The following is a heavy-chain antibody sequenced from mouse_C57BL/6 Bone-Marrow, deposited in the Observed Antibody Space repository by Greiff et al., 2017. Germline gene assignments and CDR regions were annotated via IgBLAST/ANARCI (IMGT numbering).Heavy chain of an antibody. J-gene: IGHJ2*01. CDR1: GYTFTSYW. D-gene: IGHD1-1*01. CDR2: IDPSDSYT. CDR3: AYYYGSSDY. Sequence: QVQLQQPGAELVRPGTSVKLSCKASGYTFTSYWMPWVKQRPGQGLEWIGVIDPSDSYTNYNQKFKGKATLTVDTSSSTAYMQLSSLTSEDSAVYYCAYYYGSSDYGGQGTTLTVSS. V-gene: IGHV1-59*01.